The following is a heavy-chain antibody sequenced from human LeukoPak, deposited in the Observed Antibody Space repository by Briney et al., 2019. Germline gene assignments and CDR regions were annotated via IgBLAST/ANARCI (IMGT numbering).Heavy chain of an antibody. CDR3: VRRAAVRGMDF. D-gene: IGHD1-14*01. CDR2: ISGSDDST. CDR1: GFIFDTHT. Sequence: GGSLRLSCTGSGFIFDTHTLTWVRQAPGKGLEWVASISGSDDSTNYGDSVKGRFTISRDNFKRTVHLEMSNLRADDTAMYYCVRRAAVRGMDFWGLGTTVMVSS. J-gene: IGHJ6*02. V-gene: IGHV3-23*01.